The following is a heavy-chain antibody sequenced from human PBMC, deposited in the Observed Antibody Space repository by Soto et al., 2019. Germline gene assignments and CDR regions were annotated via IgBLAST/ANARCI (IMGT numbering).Heavy chain of an antibody. CDR2: MNPNSGNT. CDR3: ARVYQPVDYDFWSRYYYYYGMDV. Sequence: ASVKVSCKASGYTFTSYDINWVRQATGQGLEWMGWMNPNSGNTGYAQKFQGRVTMTRNTSISTAYMELSSLRSEDTAVYYCARVYQPVDYDFWSRYYYYYGMDVCGQGPKVTVSS. V-gene: IGHV1-8*01. CDR1: GYTFTSYD. J-gene: IGHJ6*02. D-gene: IGHD3-3*01.